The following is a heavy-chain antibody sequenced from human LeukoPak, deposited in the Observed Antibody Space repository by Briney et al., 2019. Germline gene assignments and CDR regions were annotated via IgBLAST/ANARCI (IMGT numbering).Heavy chain of an antibody. CDR1: GGSISSSGYY. D-gene: IGHD3-22*01. CDR2: VDYTGST. J-gene: IGHJ4*02. Sequence: PSETLSLTCTVSGGSISSSGYYWGWIRRPPGKGLEWIGSVDYTGSTYYNPSLKSRVTISVDTSKNQFSLKLSSVTATDTAVYYCVDHYDSRGYVWVWGQGTLVTVSS. V-gene: IGHV4-39*01. CDR3: VDHYDSRGYVWV.